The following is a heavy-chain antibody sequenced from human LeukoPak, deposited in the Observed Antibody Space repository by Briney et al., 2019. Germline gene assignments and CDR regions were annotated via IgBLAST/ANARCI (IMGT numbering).Heavy chain of an antibody. J-gene: IGHJ3*01. D-gene: IGHD2-2*01. Sequence: SVKVSCKAPGGTFSSYAISWVRQAPGQGLEWMGRIIPILGIANYAQKFQGRVTITADKSTSTAYMELSSLRSEDTAVYYCARRFCSSVSCYDDDAFDVWGQGTLVTVSS. V-gene: IGHV1-69*04. CDR2: IIPILGIA. CDR1: GGTFSSYA. CDR3: ARRFCSSVSCYDDDAFDV.